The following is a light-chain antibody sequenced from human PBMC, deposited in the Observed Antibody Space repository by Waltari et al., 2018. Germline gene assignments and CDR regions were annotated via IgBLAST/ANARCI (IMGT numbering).Light chain of an antibody. J-gene: IGLJ3*02. CDR3: VAWDDSLKGWV. V-gene: IGLV1-44*01. CDR1: SSNIGTTP. Sequence: QSVLTQPPSASGTPGQRVTIYCSGSSSNIGTTPVNWYQPVPGTAPKPLIYSNDHRPSGVPDRFSGSKSGTSASLAISGLQVEDEADYYCVAWDDSLKGWVFGGGTKVTVL. CDR2: SND.